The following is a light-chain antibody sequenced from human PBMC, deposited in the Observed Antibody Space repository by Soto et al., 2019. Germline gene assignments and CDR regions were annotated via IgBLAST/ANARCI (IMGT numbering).Light chain of an antibody. V-gene: IGKV1D-16*01. CDR1: QDIGSH. CDR2: FAS. CDR3: QQFRCFPIT. J-gene: IGKJ5*01. Sequence: DIQMTQSPSSLSAPVGDRVTITCRASQDIGSHLAWYQQKPEKAPKSLIYFASTLQSGVPSRFSASGSGTDFTLTISSLQPEDFATYYCQQFRCFPITFGQGTRLEIK.